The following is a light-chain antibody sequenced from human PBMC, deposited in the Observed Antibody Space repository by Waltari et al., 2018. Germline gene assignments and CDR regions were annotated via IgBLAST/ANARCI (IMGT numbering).Light chain of an antibody. J-gene: IGLJ2*01. CDR2: NVA. CDR1: NNAIASYNY. CDR3: SSSTTTSTTI. V-gene: IGLV2-14*03. Sequence: QSALTQPVSVSGSPGQSSTLSCIGTNNAIASYNYGAWYQQNQDKAPKLISYNVAKRPSGVSDRFSGSKVGSTSLLTISGLQPEDEAYYYCSSSTTTSTTIFGGGTTLTIL.